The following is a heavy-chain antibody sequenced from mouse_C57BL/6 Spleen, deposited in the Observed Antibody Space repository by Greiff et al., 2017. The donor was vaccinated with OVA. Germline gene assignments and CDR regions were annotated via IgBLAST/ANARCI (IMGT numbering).Heavy chain of an antibody. CDR3: ARSYYYGSSSSWFAY. D-gene: IGHD1-1*01. J-gene: IGHJ3*01. CDR2: IDPSDSYT. CDR1: GYTLTSYW. Sequence: QVQLQQPGAELVMPGASVKLSCKASGYTLTSYWMHWVKQRPGQGLEWIGEIDPSDSYTNYNQKFKGKSTLTVDKSSSTAYMQLSSLTSEDSAVYYCARSYYYGSSSSWFAYWGQGTLVTVSA. V-gene: IGHV1-69*01.